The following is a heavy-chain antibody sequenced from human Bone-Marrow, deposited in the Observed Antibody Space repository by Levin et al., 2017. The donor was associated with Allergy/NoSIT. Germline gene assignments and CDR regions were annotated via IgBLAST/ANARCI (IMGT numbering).Heavy chain of an antibody. CDR1: GGSITTIGYY. J-gene: IGHJ4*02. CDR3: ARHDYGSGTYFDS. Sequence: GSLRLSCTVSGGSITTIGYYWSWIRQPPGKGLEWIGTIYSSGATYYNPSLKSRATISVDTSKNQFSLRLTSVIAAATAVDYCARHDYGSGTYFDSWGQGTLVTVSS. V-gene: IGHV4-39*01. D-gene: IGHD3-10*01. CDR2: IYSSGAT.